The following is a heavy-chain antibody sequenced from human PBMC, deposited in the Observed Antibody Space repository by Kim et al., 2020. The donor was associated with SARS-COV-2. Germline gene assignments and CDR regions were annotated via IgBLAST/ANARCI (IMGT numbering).Heavy chain of an antibody. J-gene: IGHJ6*02. Sequence: SRSNYYHPPLKSRVTMSVDTSKNQFSLKLSSVTAADTAVYYCAGGNGMDVWGQGTTVTVSS. D-gene: IGHD3-16*01. CDR2: SRSN. CDR3: AGGNGMDV. V-gene: IGHV4-39*01.